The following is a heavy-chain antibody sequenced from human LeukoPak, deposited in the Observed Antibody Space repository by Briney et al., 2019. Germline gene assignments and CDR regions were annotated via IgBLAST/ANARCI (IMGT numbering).Heavy chain of an antibody. Sequence: GGALRLSCAASGFTFSSYAMHGVRQAPGKGREGVAVISYDGSNKYYAGSVKGRFTISRDNSKNTLYLQMNSLRAEDTAVYYCARDSSYGAYDYWGQGTLVTVSS. CDR2: ISYDGSNK. J-gene: IGHJ4*02. CDR1: GFTFSSYA. CDR3: ARDSSYGAYDY. V-gene: IGHV3-30*04. D-gene: IGHD4-17*01.